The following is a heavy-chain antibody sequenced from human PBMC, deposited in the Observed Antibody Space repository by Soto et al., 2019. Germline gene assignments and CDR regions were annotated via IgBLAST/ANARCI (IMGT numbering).Heavy chain of an antibody. CDR2: INPNSGGT. CDR3: ARLRYSSGWYSYYYYGMDV. V-gene: IGHV1-2*02. D-gene: IGHD6-19*01. CDR1: GYTFTGYY. Sequence: GASVKVSCKASGYTFTGYYMHWVRRAPGQGLEWMGWINPNSGGTNYAQKFQGRVTMTRDTSISTAYMELSRLRSDDTAVYYCARLRYSSGWYSYYYYGMDVWGQGTTVTVSS. J-gene: IGHJ6*02.